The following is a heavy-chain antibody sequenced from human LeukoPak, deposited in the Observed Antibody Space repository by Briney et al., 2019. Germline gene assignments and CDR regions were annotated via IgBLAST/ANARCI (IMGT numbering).Heavy chain of an antibody. Sequence: SETLSLTCTVSGGSIGSSYWSWIRQPAGKGLEWIGRIYTSGNTNYNPSLKSRVTMSVDRSKNQFSLRLSSVTAADTAVYYCASADCSTTSCYSGVGAFDIWGQGTMVTVSS. CDR2: IYTSGNT. CDR1: GGSIGSSY. D-gene: IGHD2-2*02. J-gene: IGHJ3*02. V-gene: IGHV4-4*07. CDR3: ASADCSTTSCYSGVGAFDI.